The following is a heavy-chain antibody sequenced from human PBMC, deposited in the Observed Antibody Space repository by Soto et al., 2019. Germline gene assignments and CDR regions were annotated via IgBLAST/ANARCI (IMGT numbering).Heavy chain of an antibody. Sequence: EVQLVESGGGLVQPGGSLRLSCAASGFTFSPYWMSWVRQAPGKGLEWVAIIQDDGGDEHYLEAVRGRFTISIDNAKKSLYLAMDSLRVEYTAVYYCAGGSGWISDSWGQGTLVTVSS. J-gene: IGHJ4*02. V-gene: IGHV3-7*05. CDR2: IQDDGGDE. D-gene: IGHD6-19*01. CDR1: GFTFSPYW. CDR3: AGGSGWISDS.